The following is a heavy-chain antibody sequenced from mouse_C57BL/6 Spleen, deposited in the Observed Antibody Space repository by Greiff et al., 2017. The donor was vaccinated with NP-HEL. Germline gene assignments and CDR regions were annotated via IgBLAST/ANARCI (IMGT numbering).Heavy chain of an antibody. CDR1: GYSFTGYY. CDR2: INPSTGGT. D-gene: IGHD3-2*02. Sequence: EVQLQESGPELVKPGASVKISCKASGYSFTGYYMNWVKQSPEKSLEWIGEINPSTGGTTYNQKFKAKATLTVDKSSSTAYMQLKSLTSEDSAVYYCARGDSSGLAWFAYWGQGTLVTVSA. V-gene: IGHV1-42*01. J-gene: IGHJ3*01. CDR3: ARGDSSGLAWFAY.